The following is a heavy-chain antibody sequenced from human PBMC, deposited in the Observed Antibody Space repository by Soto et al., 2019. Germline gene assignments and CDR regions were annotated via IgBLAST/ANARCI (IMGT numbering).Heavy chain of an antibody. CDR3: ATGVREYCYDSIGYRGPFAP. D-gene: IGHD3-22*01. V-gene: IGHV4-59*12. Sequence: ETLSLTCTVSRGSISSYYWGWIRQPPGKGLEWIGSIYYSVSINYNPSLKIRVTISVDTSKNHVSLKLTTVTAADTAVYDCATGVREYCYDSIGYRGPFAPRGQRTLVPVSS. CDR1: RGSISSYY. CDR2: IYYSVSI. J-gene: IGHJ5*02.